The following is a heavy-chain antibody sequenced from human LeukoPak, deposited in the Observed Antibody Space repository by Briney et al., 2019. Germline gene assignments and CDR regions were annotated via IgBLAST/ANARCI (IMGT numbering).Heavy chain of an antibody. Sequence: GSLRLSCAASGFTFSSYGMHWVRQAPGKGLVWVSRIDTVGSITSYADSVKGRFTISRDNAKNTLYLQMNSLIAEDTAVYYCATDLTGYSDYWGQGTLVTVSS. CDR2: IDTVGSIT. J-gene: IGHJ4*02. V-gene: IGHV3-74*01. D-gene: IGHD3-9*01. CDR1: GFTFSSYG. CDR3: ATDLTGYSDY.